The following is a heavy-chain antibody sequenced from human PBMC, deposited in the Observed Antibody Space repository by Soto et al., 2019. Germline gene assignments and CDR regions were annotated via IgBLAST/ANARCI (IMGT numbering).Heavy chain of an antibody. CDR2: ISGSGDKT. CDR3: AKGASHAPFEK. J-gene: IGHJ4*02. CDR1: GFAFNDFA. Sequence: EVRLLESGGDLVLPGGSLRLSCAASGFAFNDFAMSWVRQAPGKGPQWLSTISGSGDKTFHSDSVKGRFDISRDNSNNKMFLQMNSLRAEDTAIYYCAKGASHAPFEKWGRGTLVTVSS. V-gene: IGHV3-23*01.